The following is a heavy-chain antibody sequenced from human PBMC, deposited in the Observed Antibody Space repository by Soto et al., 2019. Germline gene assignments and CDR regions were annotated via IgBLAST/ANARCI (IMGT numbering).Heavy chain of an antibody. CDR3: ARAPSYYYGSGSYVGWFDP. CDR2: INSDGSST. Sequence: EVQLVESGGGLVQPGGSLTLSCAASGFTFSSYWMHWVREAPGKGLVWVSRINSDGSSTSYADSVKGRFTISRDNAKNTLYLQMNSLRAEDTAVYYCARAPSYYYGSGSYVGWFDPWGQGTLVTVSS. J-gene: IGHJ5*02. V-gene: IGHV3-74*01. CDR1: GFTFSSYW. D-gene: IGHD3-10*01.